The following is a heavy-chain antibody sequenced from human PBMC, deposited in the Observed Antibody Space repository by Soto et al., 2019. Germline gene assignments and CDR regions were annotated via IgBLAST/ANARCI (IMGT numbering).Heavy chain of an antibody. CDR2: ISAYNGNT. D-gene: IGHD4-17*01. CDR1: GYTFTSYG. CDR3: ARATYDYGDYWLDY. V-gene: IGHV1-18*04. J-gene: IGHJ4*02. Sequence: ASVKVSCKASGYTFTSYGISWVRQAPGQGLEWMGWISAYNGNTNYAQKLQGRVTMTTDTSTSTAYMGLRSLRSDDTAVYYCARATYDYGDYWLDYWGQGTLVTVSS.